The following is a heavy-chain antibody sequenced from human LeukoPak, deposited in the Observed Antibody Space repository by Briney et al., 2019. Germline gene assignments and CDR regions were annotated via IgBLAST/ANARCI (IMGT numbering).Heavy chain of an antibody. V-gene: IGHV3-23*01. CDR1: GFTFSSYA. CDR2: ISGSGSST. CDR3: AKGYRYNWNYYDY. J-gene: IGHJ4*02. D-gene: IGHD1-20*01. Sequence: GGSLRLSCAASGFTFSSYAMSWVRQAPGKGLEWVSVISGSGSSTYYADSVKGRFTISRDNSKNTLYLQMNSLRAEDTAVYYCAKGYRYNWNYYDYWGQGTLVTVSS.